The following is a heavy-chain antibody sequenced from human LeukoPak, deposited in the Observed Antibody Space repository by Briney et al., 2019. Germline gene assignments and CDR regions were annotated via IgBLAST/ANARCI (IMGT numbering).Heavy chain of an antibody. D-gene: IGHD3-22*01. CDR3: AKAGGSGYYNDAFDI. J-gene: IGHJ3*02. Sequence: TGGSLRLSCEVSGFIFSSYWMSWVRQAPGKGLEWVGNINQEGSERNHGDSVNGRFTISRDNAENSLYLQMNSLRAEDTALYYCAKAGGSGYYNDAFDIWGQGTMVTVSS. CDR2: INQEGSER. V-gene: IGHV3-7*03. CDR1: GFIFSSYW.